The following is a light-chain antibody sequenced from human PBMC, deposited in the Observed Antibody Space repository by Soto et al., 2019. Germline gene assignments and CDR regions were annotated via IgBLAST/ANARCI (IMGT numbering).Light chain of an antibody. CDR2: AAS. CDR1: RDVGSD. Sequence: TQMTQSPLSLSASVGEKIIITCRASRDVGSDVSWYQQKPGQAPKLVIYAASNLYTGVPSRFSGRRSGTEFTLTISSLQPDDFATYYCQQYNSYLYTFGQGTKLEIK. J-gene: IGKJ2*01. CDR3: QQYNSYLYT. V-gene: IGKV1-17*01.